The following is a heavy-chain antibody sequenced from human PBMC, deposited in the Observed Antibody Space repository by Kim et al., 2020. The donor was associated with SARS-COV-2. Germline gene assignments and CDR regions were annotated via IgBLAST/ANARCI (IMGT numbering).Heavy chain of an antibody. CDR1: GFNFSRTS. J-gene: IGHJ3*01. CDR3: AGDGVGVLPGDVFDV. Sequence: GESLKISCAASGFNFSRTSMNWVRQAPGKGLEWLAYIYGSGDPIHYADAVKGRFTISRDNAKNSVSLEMHSLREEDTAVYFCAGDGVGVLPGDVFDVWGQ. CDR2: IYGSGDPI. D-gene: IGHD3-3*01. V-gene: IGHV3-48*02.